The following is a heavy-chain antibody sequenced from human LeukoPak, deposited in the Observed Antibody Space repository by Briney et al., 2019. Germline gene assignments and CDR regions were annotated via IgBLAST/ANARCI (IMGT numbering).Heavy chain of an antibody. D-gene: IGHD2-2*02. CDR3: ARDGFVVVPAAIASRMDV. Sequence: GGSLRLSCAASGFTFSSYGMHWVRQAPGKGLEWVAGIWYDGGNKYYGDYVKGRFTISRDNSKNTLYLQMNSLRAEDTAVYYCARDGFVVVPAAIASRMDVWGQGTTVTVSS. CDR1: GFTFSSYG. V-gene: IGHV3-33*01. J-gene: IGHJ6*02. CDR2: IWYDGGNK.